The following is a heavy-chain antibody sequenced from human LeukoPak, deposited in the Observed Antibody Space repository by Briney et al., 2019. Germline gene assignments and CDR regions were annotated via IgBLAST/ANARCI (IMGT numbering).Heavy chain of an antibody. Sequence: SETLSLTCAVYGGSFSGYYWSWIRQPPGKGLEWIGEINHSGSTNYNPSLKSRVTISVDTSKNQFSLKLSSVTAADTAVYYCARTTYYDILTGYYPYDYWGQGTLVTVSS. V-gene: IGHV4-34*01. D-gene: IGHD3-9*01. J-gene: IGHJ4*02. CDR3: ARTTYYDILTGYYPYDY. CDR1: GGSFSGYY. CDR2: INHSGST.